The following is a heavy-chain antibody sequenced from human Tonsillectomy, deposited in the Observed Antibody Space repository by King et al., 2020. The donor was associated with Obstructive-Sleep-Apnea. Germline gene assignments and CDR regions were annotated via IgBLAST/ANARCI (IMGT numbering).Heavy chain of an antibody. CDR2: IYYSGST. V-gene: IGHV4-59*01. Sequence: VQLQESGPGLVKPSDTLSLTCTVSGGSISTYYWSWIRQPPGKGLEWIGYIYYSGSTNYNPSLKSPVSMSVDTSKNQFSLKLTSVTAADTAVYYCARDQGINETTRSYYFGIDVWGQGTTVTVSS. CDR1: GGSISTYY. CDR3: ARDQGINETTRSYYFGIDV. J-gene: IGHJ6*02. D-gene: IGHD1-20*01.